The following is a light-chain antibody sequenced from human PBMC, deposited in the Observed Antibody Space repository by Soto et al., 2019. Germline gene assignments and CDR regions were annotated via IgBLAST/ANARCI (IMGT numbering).Light chain of an antibody. CDR1: QSVCSSY. J-gene: IGKJ1*01. CDR3: HQYGSSPRT. Sequence: EIVLTQSPGTLSWSPGERATLSCRASQSVCSSYLAWYQQTPGKAPRLLIYGASSRATGIPDRFSGSGSGTDFTLTISRLEPEDFAVYYCHQYGSSPRTFGQGTQVEIK. V-gene: IGKV3-20*01. CDR2: GAS.